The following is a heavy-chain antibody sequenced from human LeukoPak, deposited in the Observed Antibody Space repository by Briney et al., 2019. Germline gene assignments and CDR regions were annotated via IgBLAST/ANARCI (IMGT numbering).Heavy chain of an antibody. Sequence: ASVKVSCKASGYTFTGYYIHWVRQAPGQGLEWVGEIIPIFGTANYAQKFQGRVTITADESTSTAYMELSSLRSEDTAVYYCARGPRRSPEWFDPWGQGTLVTVSS. CDR1: GYTFTGYY. CDR3: ARGPRRSPEWFDP. V-gene: IGHV1-69*13. CDR2: IIPIFGTA. J-gene: IGHJ5*02.